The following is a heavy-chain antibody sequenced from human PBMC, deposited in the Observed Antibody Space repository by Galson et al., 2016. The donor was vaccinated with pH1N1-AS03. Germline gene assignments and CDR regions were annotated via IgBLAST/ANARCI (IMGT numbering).Heavy chain of an antibody. Sequence: CAASGFNFGDYAMHWVRQVPGKGLQWVSGIAWNSGSKGYADSVTGRFTISRDNSKKSMHLQMNNLRGEDTAFYYCAKEGRGGAYGRALDSWGPGTLVTVSS. V-gene: IGHV3-9*01. CDR3: AKEGRGGAYGRALDS. CDR2: IAWNSGSK. CDR1: GFNFGDYA. J-gene: IGHJ4*02. D-gene: IGHD3-10*01.